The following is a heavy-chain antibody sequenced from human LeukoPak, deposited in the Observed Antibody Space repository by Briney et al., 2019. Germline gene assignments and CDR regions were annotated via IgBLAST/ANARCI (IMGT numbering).Heavy chain of an antibody. CDR1: GGSLSSYY. CDR2: IYYGGTT. V-gene: IGHV4-59*12. Sequence: KPSETLSLTCTVSGGSLSSYYWSWIRQPPGKGLEWVAYIYYGGTTNYNPSLTSRVTMSLDTSKNQFSLRLSSVTAADTAVYYCAREGGSYRPLDYSGQGTLVTVSS. D-gene: IGHD3-16*02. CDR3: AREGGSYRPLDY. J-gene: IGHJ4*02.